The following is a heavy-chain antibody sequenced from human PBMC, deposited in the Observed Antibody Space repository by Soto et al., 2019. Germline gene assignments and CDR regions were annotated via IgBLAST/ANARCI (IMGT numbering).Heavy chain of an antibody. J-gene: IGHJ6*02. CDR3: AREDIVVVPAAIGYYYGMDV. CDR1: GFTFSSYG. V-gene: IGHV3-33*01. CDR2: IWYDGSNK. D-gene: IGHD2-2*02. Sequence: GGSLRLSCAASGFTFSSYGMHWVRQAPGKGLEWVAVIWYDGSNKYYADSVKGRFTISRDNSKNTLYLQMNSLRAEDTAVYYCAREDIVVVPAAIGYYYGMDVWGQGTTVTVPS.